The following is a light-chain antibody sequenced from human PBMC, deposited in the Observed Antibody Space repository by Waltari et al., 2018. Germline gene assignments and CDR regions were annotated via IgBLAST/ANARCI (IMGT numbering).Light chain of an antibody. CDR2: QQY. CDR3: AAWDDSRNGPV. Sequence: QSVLTQPPSASGTPGQRVTISCSGSSSNIGGNPVNWYQQLPGTAPKRPLYQQYQRPSGVPDRFSGSKSGTSASLAISGLQSEDEADYYCAAWDDSRNGPVFGGGTKLPVL. J-gene: IGLJ3*02. CDR1: SSNIGGNP. V-gene: IGLV1-44*01.